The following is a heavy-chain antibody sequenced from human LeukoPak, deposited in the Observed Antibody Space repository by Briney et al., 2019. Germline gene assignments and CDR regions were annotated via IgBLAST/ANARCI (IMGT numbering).Heavy chain of an antibody. V-gene: IGHV1-2*02. D-gene: IGHD3-22*01. CDR2: INPNSGGT. Sequence: ASVKVSFKASGYTFTGYYMHWVRQAPGQGLEWMGWINPNSGGTNYAQKFQGRVTMTRDTSISTAYMGLSRLRSADTAVYYCARDWDDSSGYVAWFDPWGQGTLVTVSS. CDR1: GYTFTGYY. J-gene: IGHJ5*02. CDR3: ARDWDDSSGYVAWFDP.